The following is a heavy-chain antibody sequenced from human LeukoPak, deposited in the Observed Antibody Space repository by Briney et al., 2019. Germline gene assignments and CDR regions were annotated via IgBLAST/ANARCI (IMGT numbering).Heavy chain of an antibody. Sequence: KSGGSLRLSCAASGFTFSSYAMHWVRKASGKGLEWVAVISYDGSNKYYADSVKGRFTISRDNSKNTLYLQMNSLRAEDTAVYYCARAGRGYYDSSGYYYDYWGQGTLVTVSS. CDR3: ARAGRGYYDSSGYYYDY. V-gene: IGHV3-30-3*01. J-gene: IGHJ4*02. D-gene: IGHD3-22*01. CDR2: ISYDGSNK. CDR1: GFTFSSYA.